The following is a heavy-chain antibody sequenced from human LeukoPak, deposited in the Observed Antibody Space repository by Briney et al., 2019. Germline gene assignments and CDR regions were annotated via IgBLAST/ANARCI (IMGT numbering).Heavy chain of an antibody. CDR1: GYTFTTYA. D-gene: IGHD5-12*01. Sequence: ASVKVSCKASGYTFTTYAMNWVRQAPGQWLEWMGWINTNTGNPTYAQGFTGRFVFSLDTSVSTAYLQISSLKAEDTAVYYCARGREGYSGYGRQTVFDYWGQGTLVTVSS. CDR2: INTNTGNP. V-gene: IGHV7-4-1*02. CDR3: ARGREGYSGYGRQTVFDY. J-gene: IGHJ4*02.